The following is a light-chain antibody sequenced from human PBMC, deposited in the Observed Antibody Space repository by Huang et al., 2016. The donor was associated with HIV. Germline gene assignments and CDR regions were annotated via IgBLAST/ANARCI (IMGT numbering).Light chain of an antibody. Sequence: EIVMTQSPVTLSVSPGERATLSCRASQSVSSNLAWYQQKAGQAPRLLIYGAATRATGIPARFSCSGSGTEFTLTISSLQSEDCAVYYCQQYNNWPPEETFGPGTKVDIK. J-gene: IGKJ3*01. CDR1: QSVSSN. CDR2: GAA. V-gene: IGKV3-15*01. CDR3: QQYNNWPPEET.